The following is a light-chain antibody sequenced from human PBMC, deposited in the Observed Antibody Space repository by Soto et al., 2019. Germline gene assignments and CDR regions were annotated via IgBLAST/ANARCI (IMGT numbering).Light chain of an antibody. CDR2: DAS. CDR3: QQYNSYSWT. J-gene: IGKJ1*01. V-gene: IGKV1-5*01. Sequence: DIQMAPSPSTLSASVGDRVTNTCRASQSISSWLAWYQQKPGKAPKLLIYDASSLESGVPSRFSGSGSGTEFTLTISSLQPDDFATYYCQQYNSYSWTFGQGTKVDIK. CDR1: QSISSW.